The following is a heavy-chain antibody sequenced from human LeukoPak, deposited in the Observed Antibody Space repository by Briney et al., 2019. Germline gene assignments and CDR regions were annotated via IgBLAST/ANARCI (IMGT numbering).Heavy chain of an antibody. V-gene: IGHV3-30*18. Sequence: PGGSLRLSCAASGFTFSSYGMHWVRQAPGKGLEWVAVISYDGSNKYYADSVKGRFTISRDNSKNTLYLQMNGLRAEDTAVYYCAKDRLRYGINWFDPWGQGTLVTVSS. J-gene: IGHJ5*02. CDR1: GFTFSSYG. CDR2: ISYDGSNK. CDR3: AKDRLRYGINWFDP. D-gene: IGHD1-1*01.